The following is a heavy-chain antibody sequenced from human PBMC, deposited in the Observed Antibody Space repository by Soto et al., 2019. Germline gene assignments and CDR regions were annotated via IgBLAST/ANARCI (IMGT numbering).Heavy chain of an antibody. D-gene: IGHD6-6*01. J-gene: IGHJ4*02. V-gene: IGHV4-30-2*01. Sequence: SETLSLTCAVSGGSISSVGYSWNWIRQPPGKGLEWIGYIYHSGSTYYSPSLKSRVTISVDRSTTQFTLKLSSVTAADTAVYYCASSSTAAPLNYWGQGALVTVSS. CDR3: ASSSTAAPLNY. CDR2: IYHSGST. CDR1: GGSISSVGYS.